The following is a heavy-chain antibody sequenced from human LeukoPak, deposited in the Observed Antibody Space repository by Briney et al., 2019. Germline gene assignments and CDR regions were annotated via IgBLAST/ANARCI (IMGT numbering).Heavy chain of an antibody. Sequence: SDTLSLTCTVSGGSISNFYWTWIRQSAGKGLEWIGQIHNSASTNYSPSLKSRVTLSLDTSKNQFSLHLRSVTAADTAMYYCVREADWFDPWGQGTLVTVSS. CDR1: GGSISNFY. CDR2: IHNSAST. CDR3: VREADWFDP. J-gene: IGHJ5*02. V-gene: IGHV4-4*07. D-gene: IGHD2-15*01.